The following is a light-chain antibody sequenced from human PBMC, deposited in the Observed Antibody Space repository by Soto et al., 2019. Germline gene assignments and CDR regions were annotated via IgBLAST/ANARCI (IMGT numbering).Light chain of an antibody. CDR2: GAS. J-gene: IGKJ1*01. Sequence: EIVMTQSPATLSVSPGERATLSCRASENIYTNLAWYQQKPGQAPRLLFYGASTRATGLPARFSGTGSGTEFTLTINSLQAEDSAVYYCQQYYNWPRTFGQGTKVDIK. CDR3: QQYYNWPRT. CDR1: ENIYTN. V-gene: IGKV3-15*01.